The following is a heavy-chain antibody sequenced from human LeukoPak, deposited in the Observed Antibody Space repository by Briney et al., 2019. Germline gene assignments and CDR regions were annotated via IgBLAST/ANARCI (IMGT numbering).Heavy chain of an antibody. CDR3: ASRRPGSGYSYGYVDS. CDR2: IYSGGDT. Sequence: GGSLRLSCAASGFTVSSNYMSWVRQGPGKGLEWVSLIYSGGDTYYPDSVRGRFTISRDNSKNMFYLQMNSLRAEDTAVYYCASRRPGSGYSYGYVDSWGQGTLVTVSS. D-gene: IGHD5-18*01. V-gene: IGHV3-66*01. CDR1: GFTVSSNY. J-gene: IGHJ4*02.